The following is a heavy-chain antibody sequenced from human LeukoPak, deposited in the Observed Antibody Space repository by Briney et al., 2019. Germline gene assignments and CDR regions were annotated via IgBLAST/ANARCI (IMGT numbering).Heavy chain of an antibody. D-gene: IGHD3-22*01. CDR3: ASNYYDSSGYYYNDY. J-gene: IGHJ4*02. CDR2: IYHDGNA. CDR1: GYSISSGYY. Sequence: SETLSLTCSVSGYSISSGYYWGWIRQPPGKGLEWIGNIYHDGNAYYNPSLKSRVTISVDTSKNQFSLKLSSATAADTAVYYCASNYYDSSGYYYNDYWGQGTLVTVSS. V-gene: IGHV4-38-2*02.